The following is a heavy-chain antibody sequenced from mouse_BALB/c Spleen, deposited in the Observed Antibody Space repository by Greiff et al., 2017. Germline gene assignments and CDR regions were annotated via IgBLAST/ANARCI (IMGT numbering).Heavy chain of an antibody. V-gene: IGHV2-9*02. Sequence: VKLQESGPGLVAPSQSLSITCTVSGFSLTSYGVHWVRQPPGKGLEWLGVIWAGGSTNYNSALMSRLSISKDNSKSQVFLKMNSLQTDDTAMYYCARGSLYGNPFAYWGQGTLVTVSA. CDR1: GFSLTSYG. CDR3: ARGSLYGNPFAY. J-gene: IGHJ3*01. CDR2: IWAGGST. D-gene: IGHD2-10*02.